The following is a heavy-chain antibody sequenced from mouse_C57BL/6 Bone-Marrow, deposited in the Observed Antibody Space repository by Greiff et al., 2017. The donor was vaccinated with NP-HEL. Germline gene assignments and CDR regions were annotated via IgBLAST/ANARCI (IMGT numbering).Heavy chain of an antibody. V-gene: IGHV1-85*01. Sequence: VKLVESGPELVKPGASVKLSCKASGYTFTSYDINWVKQRPGQGLEWIGWINPRDGSTKYNEKFKGKATLTVDTSSSTAYMELHSLTSEDSAVYFCARFYDGYLDYWGQGTTLTVSA. J-gene: IGHJ2*01. CDR3: ARFYDGYLDY. D-gene: IGHD2-3*01. CDR1: GYTFTSYD. CDR2: INPRDGST.